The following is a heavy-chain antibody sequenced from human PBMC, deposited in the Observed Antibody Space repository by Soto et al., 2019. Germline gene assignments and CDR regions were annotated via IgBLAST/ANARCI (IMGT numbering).Heavy chain of an antibody. D-gene: IGHD2-15*01. CDR3: ATEVLGYCSGGSCNWFDP. Sequence: GASVKVSCKVSGYTLTELSMHWVRQAPGKGLEWMGGFDPEDGETIYAQKFQGRVTMTEDTSTDTAYMELSSLRPEDTAVYYCATEVLGYCSGGSCNWFDPWGQGTLVTVSS. V-gene: IGHV1-24*01. J-gene: IGHJ5*02. CDR1: GYTLTELS. CDR2: FDPEDGET.